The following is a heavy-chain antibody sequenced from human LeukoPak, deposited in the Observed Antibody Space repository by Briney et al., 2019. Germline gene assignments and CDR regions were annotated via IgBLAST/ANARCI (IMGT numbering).Heavy chain of an antibody. CDR2: IHYSGNT. D-gene: IGHD2-8*01. J-gene: IGHJ4*02. CDR1: GGSLSGYY. CDR3: TKIANGGLSDY. V-gene: IGHV4-59*01. Sequence: SETLSLTCTVSGGSLSGYYWAWIRQPPGKVLEWIGYIHYSGNTNYNPSLKSRVTMSVDTSKNQFSLIVTSVTAADTAVYYCTKIANGGLSDYWGQGTLVTVSS.